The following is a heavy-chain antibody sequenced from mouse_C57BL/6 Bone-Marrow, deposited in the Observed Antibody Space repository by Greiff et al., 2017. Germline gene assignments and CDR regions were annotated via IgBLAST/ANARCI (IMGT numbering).Heavy chain of an antibody. V-gene: IGHV1-53*01. CDR1: GYTFTSYW. D-gene: IGHD2-5*01. CDR3: ARGYSTLYYFDY. CDR2: INPSNGGT. Sequence: QVQLQQPGTELVMPGASVKLSCPASGYTFTSYWMHWVKQRPGQGLEWIGNINPSNGGTNYNEKFKSKATLTVDKSSSTAYMQLSSLTSEDSAVYYCARGYSTLYYFDYWGQGTTLTVSS. J-gene: IGHJ2*01.